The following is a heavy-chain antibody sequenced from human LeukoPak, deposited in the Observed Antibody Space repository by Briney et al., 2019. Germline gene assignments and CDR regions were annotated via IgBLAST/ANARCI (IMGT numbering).Heavy chain of an antibody. CDR3: AKGEDYYDSSAPFDY. CDR1: GFTFSSYA. J-gene: IGHJ4*02. D-gene: IGHD3-22*01. Sequence: GGSLRLSCAASGFTFSSYAMSWVRQAPGKGLQWVSDISGSGGSTYYADSVKGRFTISRDNSKNTLYLQMNSLRAEDTAVDYCAKGEDYYDSSAPFDYWGQGTLVTVSS. V-gene: IGHV3-23*01. CDR2: ISGSGGST.